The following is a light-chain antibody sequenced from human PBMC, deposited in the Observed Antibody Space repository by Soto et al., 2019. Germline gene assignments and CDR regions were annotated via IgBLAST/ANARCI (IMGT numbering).Light chain of an antibody. Sequence: EIVMTQSPATLSVSPGERATLSCRPSQSVADKLAWYQQKPGQAPRLLIYGASTRATGIPARFSGSGSGTEFTLTISNLQTEDFAIYYCQQYNNWPLTLGGGTKVDNK. CDR2: GAS. V-gene: IGKV3-15*01. CDR1: QSVADK. CDR3: QQYNNWPLT. J-gene: IGKJ4*01.